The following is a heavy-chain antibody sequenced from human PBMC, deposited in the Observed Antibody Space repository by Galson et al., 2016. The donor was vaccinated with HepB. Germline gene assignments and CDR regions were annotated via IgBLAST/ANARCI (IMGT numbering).Heavy chain of an antibody. CDR3: ARGGRAAAASFTYSGMDV. D-gene: IGHD6-13*01. J-gene: IGHJ6*02. Sequence: SVKVSCKASGYTFTSYTLYWVRQAPGQRLEWMGWIIPGTGGTKYSQKFQDRVTITRDTSATTAYMEPIILKSEDTAVYYCARGGRAAAASFTYSGMDVWGQGTTVTVSS. CDR2: IIPGTGGT. CDR1: GYTFTSYT. V-gene: IGHV1-3*01.